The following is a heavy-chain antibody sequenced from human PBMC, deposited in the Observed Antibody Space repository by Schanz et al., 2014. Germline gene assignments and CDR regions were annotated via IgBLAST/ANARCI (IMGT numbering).Heavy chain of an antibody. V-gene: IGHV1-18*01. Sequence: QVQLVQSGAEVKKPGASVKVSCKASGYTFTSYGISWVRQAPGQGLEWMGWISAYNGNTKYPQKLQGRVTMTTDTSTSTAYMELRRLRSDDTAVYYGAKAEYDILTDSYSRLDPWGQGTLVTVSS. CDR1: GYTFTSYG. D-gene: IGHD3-9*01. CDR2: ISAYNGNT. CDR3: AKAEYDILTDSYSRLDP. J-gene: IGHJ5*02.